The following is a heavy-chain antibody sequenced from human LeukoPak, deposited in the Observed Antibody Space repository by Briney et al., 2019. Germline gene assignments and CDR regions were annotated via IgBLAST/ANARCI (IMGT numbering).Heavy chain of an antibody. J-gene: IGHJ4*02. V-gene: IGHV4-39*07. Sequence: PSETLSLTCTVSGGSISSSSYYWDWIRQPPGKGLEWIGSIYYSGSTYYNPSLKSRVTISVDTSKNQFSLKLSSVTAADTAVYYCARGGYDILTGYSSFDYWGQGTLVTVSS. CDR2: IYYSGST. D-gene: IGHD3-9*01. CDR3: ARGGYDILTGYSSFDY. CDR1: GGSISSSSYY.